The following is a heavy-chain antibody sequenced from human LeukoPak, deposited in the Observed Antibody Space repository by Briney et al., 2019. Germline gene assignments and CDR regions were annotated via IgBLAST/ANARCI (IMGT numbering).Heavy chain of an antibody. Sequence: PGRSLRLSCAASGFTFSSYGMHWVRQAPGKGLEWVAVIWYDGSNKYYADSVKGRFTISRDNSKNTLYLQMNSLRAEDTAVYYCARESQLTGGDYVPTSFDYWGQGTLVTVSS. V-gene: IGHV3-33*01. D-gene: IGHD2-21*02. J-gene: IGHJ4*02. CDR1: GFTFSSYG. CDR2: IWYDGSNK. CDR3: ARESQLTGGDYVPTSFDY.